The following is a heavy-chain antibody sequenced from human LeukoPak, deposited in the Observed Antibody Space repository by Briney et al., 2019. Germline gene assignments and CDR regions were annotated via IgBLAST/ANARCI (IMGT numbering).Heavy chain of an antibody. D-gene: IGHD2-15*01. CDR1: GSTLSHYA. CDR3: AKGHRYCTSGNCNSAIDY. CDR2: LGGGGGST. Sequence: GGSLRLSCSMSGSTLSHYAMSWVRQAPGKGLEWVSTLGGGGGSTDYTDSVKGPFTISRDNSKKTLYLQMSSLGAEDTAVYYCAKGHRYCTSGNCNSAIDYWGQGTLVTVSP. V-gene: IGHV3-23*01. J-gene: IGHJ4*02.